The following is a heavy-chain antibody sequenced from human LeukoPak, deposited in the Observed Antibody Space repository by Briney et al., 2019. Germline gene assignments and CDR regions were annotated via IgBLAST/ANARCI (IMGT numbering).Heavy chain of an antibody. CDR3: ARLRDGSLDF. CDR2: IDASDSYT. CDR1: GYNFTAYW. J-gene: IGHJ4*02. V-gene: IGHV5-10-1*01. Sequence: GESLRISCKGSGYNFTAYWISWVRQMPGKGLEWMGRIDASDSYTNYRPPFQGHVIISTDKSITTAYLQRSSLKASDTAMYYCARLRDGSLDFWGQGTLVSVSS.